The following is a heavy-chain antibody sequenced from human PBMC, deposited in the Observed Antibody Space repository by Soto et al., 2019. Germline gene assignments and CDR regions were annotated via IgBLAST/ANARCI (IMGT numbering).Heavy chain of an antibody. CDR3: AKAVVAAPDAFDV. CDR2: ISHDGSDK. Sequence: PGGSLRLSCAASGFTFSSYDMHWVRQAPGKGLEWVAVISHDGSDKYYADSVKGRFTISRDNSKNTLYLQMNSLRAEDTAVYYCAKAVVAAPDAFDVWGQGTMVTVSS. V-gene: IGHV3-30*18. CDR1: GFTFSSYD. J-gene: IGHJ3*01. D-gene: IGHD2-15*01.